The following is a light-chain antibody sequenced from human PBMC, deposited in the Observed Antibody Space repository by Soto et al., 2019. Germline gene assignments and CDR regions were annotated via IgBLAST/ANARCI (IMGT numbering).Light chain of an antibody. Sequence: DSQMTQSPSTLSASVGDTVTVTCRASQSVSSWLAWYQHKPGKAPKLLIYDASSLETGVPSRFGGSGSGSDFTFTIRSLQPEDIATYYCQQYDNVPLTYGGGTKVEIK. CDR3: QQYDNVPLT. J-gene: IGKJ4*01. CDR1: QSVSSW. V-gene: IGKV1-33*01. CDR2: DAS.